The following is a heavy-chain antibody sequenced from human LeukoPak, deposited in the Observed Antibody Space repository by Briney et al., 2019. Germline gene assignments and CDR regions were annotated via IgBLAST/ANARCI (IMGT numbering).Heavy chain of an antibody. D-gene: IGHD1-26*01. CDR2: ISGSGGST. Sequence: PEGSLRLSCAASGFTFTSYAMSWVRQAPGKGLEWVSSISGSGGSTFYVDSVKGRFTISRDNTKNTLYLQMNSLRAEDTALYYCAKDPQRGSPYYFDYWGQGTLVTVSS. J-gene: IGHJ4*02. CDR1: GFTFTSYA. CDR3: AKDPQRGSPYYFDY. V-gene: IGHV3-23*01.